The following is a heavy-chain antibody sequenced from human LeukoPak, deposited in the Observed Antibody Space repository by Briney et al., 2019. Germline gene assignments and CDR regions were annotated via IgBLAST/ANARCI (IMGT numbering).Heavy chain of an antibody. D-gene: IGHD6-13*01. V-gene: IGHV4-31*03. CDR1: GVSISSGGYY. CDR2: IYYSGST. J-gene: IGHJ6*03. Sequence: SETLSLTCTVSGVSISSGGYYWSWIRQHPGKGREWIRYIYYSGSTYYNPSLQSRVTTSVDTSKNQFSLKLSSVTAADTAVYYCARVGHTNWAAGLLYYYYYYMDVWGKGTTVTVSS. CDR3: ARVGHTNWAAGLLYYYYYYMDV.